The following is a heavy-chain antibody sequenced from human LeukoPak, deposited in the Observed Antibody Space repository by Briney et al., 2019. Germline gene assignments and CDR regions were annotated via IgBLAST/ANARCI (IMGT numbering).Heavy chain of an antibody. CDR2: IIPIFGTA. CDR1: GGTFSSYA. V-gene: IGHV1-69*05. CDR3: ASLDCSSTSCYILGRAFDT. Sequence: SVKVSCKASGGTFSSYAISWVRQAPGQGLEWMGGIIPIFGTANYAQKFQGRVTITTDESTSTAYMELSSLRSEDTAVYYCASLDCSSTSCYILGRAFDTWGQGTMVTVSS. D-gene: IGHD2-2*02. J-gene: IGHJ3*02.